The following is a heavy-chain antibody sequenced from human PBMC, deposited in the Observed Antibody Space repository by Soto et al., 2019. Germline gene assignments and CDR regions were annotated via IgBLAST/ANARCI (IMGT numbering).Heavy chain of an antibody. J-gene: IGHJ4*02. Sequence: GASVKVSCKASGYSFTSYGISWLRQAPGQGLEWMGWVSAYNGHTNYAQKFQGRVTMTTDTSPTTAFMELRSLGSDDTAVYFCARDTEAETTPFEYWGQGTPVTVSS. CDR2: VSAYNGHT. D-gene: IGHD2-15*01. CDR1: GYSFTSYG. CDR3: ARDTEAETTPFEY. V-gene: IGHV1-18*01.